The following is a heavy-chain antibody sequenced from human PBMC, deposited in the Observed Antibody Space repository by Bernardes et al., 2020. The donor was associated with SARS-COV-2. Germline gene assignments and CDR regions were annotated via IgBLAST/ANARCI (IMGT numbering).Heavy chain of an antibody. D-gene: IGHD5-18*01. CDR2: ISTGGSTK. Sequence: GGSLRLPCAASGFTFSSCAMNWVRQAPGKGLEWVSYISTGGSTKYYAYSVKGRFTISRDNTKNSLYLQMNSLRAEDTAVYYCAREYTYGFGSWSQGTLVTVSS. V-gene: IGHV3-48*03. CDR1: GFTFSSCA. J-gene: IGHJ4*02. CDR3: AREYTYGFGS.